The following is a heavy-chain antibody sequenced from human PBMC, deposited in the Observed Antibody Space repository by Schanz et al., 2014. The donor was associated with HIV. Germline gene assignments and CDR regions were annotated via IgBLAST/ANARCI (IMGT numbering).Heavy chain of an antibody. CDR1: GFIFSNYA. V-gene: IGHV3-23*01. J-gene: IGHJ4*02. Sequence: EVQLLESGGDLVQPGGSLRLSCVASGFIFSNYAMNWVRQAPGKGPEWVSAITGSSAHTYYADSVKGRFTISRDNSKNTLYLQMNGLRAEDTAVYYCARGGLRWHPEWFDYWGPGNLVTVSA. D-gene: IGHD4-17*01. CDR3: ARGGLRWHPEWFDY. CDR2: ITGSSAHT.